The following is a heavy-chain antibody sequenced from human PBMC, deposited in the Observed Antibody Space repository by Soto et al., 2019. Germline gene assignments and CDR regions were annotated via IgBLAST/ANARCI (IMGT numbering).Heavy chain of an antibody. J-gene: IGHJ4*02. Sequence: QVQLQESGPGLVKPSETLSLTCAVSGDSISSYYCMWIRQPPGKGLESIGYLYYGRSANYNPSLKSRVTVSVDTSTNQCSLTLSSMPAADTAVDYCALRSMAVVPDYWGQGPLVTVSS. D-gene: IGHD3-22*01. V-gene: IGHV4-59*01. CDR3: ALRSMAVVPDY. CDR2: LYYGRSA. CDR1: GDSISSYY.